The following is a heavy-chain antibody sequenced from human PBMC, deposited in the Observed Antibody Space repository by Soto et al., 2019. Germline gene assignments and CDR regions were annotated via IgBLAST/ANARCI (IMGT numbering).Heavy chain of an antibody. V-gene: IGHV3-48*01. J-gene: IGHJ6*03. CDR2: ISSSSSSTI. Sequence: PGGSLRLSCAASGFTFSSYSMNWVRQAPGKGLEWVSYISSSSSSTIYYADSVKGRFTISRDNAKNSLYLQMNSLRAEDTAVYYCARETWPSRDYYYYYMDVWGKGTTVTVSS. CDR3: ARETWPSRDYYYYYMDV. CDR1: GFTFSSYS.